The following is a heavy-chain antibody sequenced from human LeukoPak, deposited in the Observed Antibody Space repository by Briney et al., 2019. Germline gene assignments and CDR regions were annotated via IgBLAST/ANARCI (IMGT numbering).Heavy chain of an antibody. V-gene: IGHV4-59*08. J-gene: IGHJ4*02. CDR3: ARHQDGYGDYFDF. CDR1: GGSISNSY. D-gene: IGHD5-24*01. Sequence: SETLSLTCSVSGGSISNSYWSWIRQPPGKGLEWIGYIHSSGRTKYDPFLESRVTISIDTSMNHFSLKVSSVTAPDTAVYYCARHQDGYGDYFDFWGQGILVTVSS. CDR2: IHSSGRT.